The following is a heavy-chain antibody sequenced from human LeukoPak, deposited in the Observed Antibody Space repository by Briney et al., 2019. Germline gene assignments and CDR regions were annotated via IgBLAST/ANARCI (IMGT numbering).Heavy chain of an antibody. Sequence: SETLSLTCAVYGGSFSGYYWSWIRQPPGKGLEWIGEINHSGSTNYNPSLKSRVTISVDTSKNQFSLKLSSVTAADTAVCYCATRRPLHNWNDDPDDYWGQGTLVTVSS. CDR1: GGSFSGYY. D-gene: IGHD1-20*01. CDR2: INHSGST. J-gene: IGHJ4*02. CDR3: ATRRPLHNWNDDPDDY. V-gene: IGHV4-34*01.